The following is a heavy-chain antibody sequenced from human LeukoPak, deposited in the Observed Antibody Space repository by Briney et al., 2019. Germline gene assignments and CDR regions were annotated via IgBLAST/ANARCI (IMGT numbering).Heavy chain of an antibody. CDR1: GFTFSSYA. J-gene: IGHJ4*02. CDR2: ISGSGGST. V-gene: IGHV3-23*01. D-gene: IGHD3-22*01. CDR3: AAHYDSSGGRKSGVDY. Sequence: PGGSLRLSCAASGFTFSSYAMSWVRQAPGKGLEWVSAISGSGGSTYYADSVKGRLTISRDNSKNALYLQMNSLRAEDTAVYFCAAHYDSSGGRKSGVDYWGQGTLVTVSS.